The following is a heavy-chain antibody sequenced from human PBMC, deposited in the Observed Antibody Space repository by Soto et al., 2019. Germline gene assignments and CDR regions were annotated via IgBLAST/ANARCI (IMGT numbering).Heavy chain of an antibody. CDR2: INPSGGRT. CDR3: ARTYCAADCPRRDFDY. V-gene: IGHV1-46*01. D-gene: IGHD2-21*02. CDR1: GYILSSYI. Sequence: ASVKVSCKASGYILSSYIMHWVRQAPGQGLEWMGMINPSGGRTSYAQKFHDRVTMIRDTSTSTVYMELSGLRSDDTAVYYCARTYCAADCPRRDFDYW. J-gene: IGHJ4*01.